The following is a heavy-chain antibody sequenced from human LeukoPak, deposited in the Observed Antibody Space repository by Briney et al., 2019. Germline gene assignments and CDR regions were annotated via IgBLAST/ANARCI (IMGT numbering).Heavy chain of an antibody. CDR3: ARDSGYSSADDY. J-gene: IGHJ4*02. D-gene: IGHD5-18*01. CDR2: STYYSATT. Sequence: GGSPRPSCAAPGFTFRSYAMQWVRQPPGKGLEWVSYSTYYSATTFYADSVKRRFTISRDNAKDSLYLQMSSLRDEDTAVYYCARDSGYSSADDYWGQGTLVTVS. CDR1: GFTFRSYA. V-gene: IGHV3-48*02.